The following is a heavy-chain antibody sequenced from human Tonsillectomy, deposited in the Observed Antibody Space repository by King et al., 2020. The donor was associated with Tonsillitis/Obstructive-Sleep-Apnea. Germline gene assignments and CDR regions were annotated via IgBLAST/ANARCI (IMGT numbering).Heavy chain of an antibody. CDR1: GYTFTRYY. CDR3: ARDEVAGRHIDY. CDR2: INPSDGIT. D-gene: IGHD6-6*01. V-gene: IGHV1-46*01. J-gene: IGHJ4*02. Sequence: QLVQSGAEVKKPGASVKVSCKASGYTFTRYYIHWVRQAPGQGLEWMGIINPSDGITTYAQQFQGRVNMTRDTSTSTVYMELSSLKSDDTAVYYCARDEVAGRHIDYWGKGGLVTVSS.